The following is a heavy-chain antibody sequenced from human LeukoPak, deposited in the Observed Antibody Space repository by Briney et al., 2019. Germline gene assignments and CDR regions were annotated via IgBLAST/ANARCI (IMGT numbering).Heavy chain of an antibody. Sequence: AGGSLRLSCAASGLTFDHYVMHWVRQAPGKGLEWVSLISGDGGSTYYADSVKGRLTISRDNSKNSLYLQMNSLTTEDTALYFCAKGTTMYAFDIWGRGTMVTVSS. CDR3: AKGTTMYAFDI. CDR1: GLTFDHYV. D-gene: IGHD1-1*01. J-gene: IGHJ3*02. CDR2: ISGDGGST. V-gene: IGHV3-43*02.